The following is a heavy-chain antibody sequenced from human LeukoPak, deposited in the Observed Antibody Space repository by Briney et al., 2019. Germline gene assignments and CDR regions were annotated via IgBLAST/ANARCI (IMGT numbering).Heavy chain of an antibody. J-gene: IGHJ4*02. CDR2: ISGSGGST. V-gene: IGHV3-23*01. CDR1: GFTFSSYA. Sequence: PGGSLRLSCAASGFTFSSYAMSWVRQAPGKGLEWVSAISGSGGSTYYADSVKGRFTISRDNSKNTLYLQMNSLRAEDTAVYYCAKEQSLGEAPFYYFDYWGQGTLVNVSS. CDR3: AKEQSLGEAPFYYFDY. D-gene: IGHD6-19*01.